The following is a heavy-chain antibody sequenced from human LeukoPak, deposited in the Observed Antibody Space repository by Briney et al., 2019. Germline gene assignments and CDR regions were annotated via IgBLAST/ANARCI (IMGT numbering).Heavy chain of an antibody. CDR3: AKTRPLDSSSWSHGDY. CDR1: GFTFSSYA. J-gene: IGHJ4*02. D-gene: IGHD6-13*01. CDR2: ISGSGGST. V-gene: IGHV3-23*01. Sequence: GGSLRLSCAASGFTFSSYAMSWVRQAPGKGLEWVSAISGSGGSTYYADSVKGRFTISRDNSKNTLYLQMNSLRPEDTAVYYCAKTRPLDSSSWSHGDYWGQGTLVTVSS.